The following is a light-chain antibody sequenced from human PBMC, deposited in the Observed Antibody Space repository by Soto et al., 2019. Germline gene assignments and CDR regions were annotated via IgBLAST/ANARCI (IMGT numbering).Light chain of an antibody. J-gene: IGKJ2*01. V-gene: IGKV2-28*01. CDR3: LQALQTPYT. CDR2: RGS. CDR1: QSLLHFDGHNY. Sequence: IVMTQSPLSRAVRPGEPASISCRSSQSLLHFDGHNYLDWYLQKPGQSPQLLIYRGSNRASGVPDRFSGSGSGTDYKLKISRVEAGDVGVYYCLQALQTPYTFGQGTKLEIK.